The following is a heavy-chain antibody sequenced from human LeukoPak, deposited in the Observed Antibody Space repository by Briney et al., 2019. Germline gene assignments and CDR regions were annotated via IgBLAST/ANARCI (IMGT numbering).Heavy chain of an antibody. CDR3: ARGFGGGYGYNY. CDR2: ISSSSSYI. V-gene: IGHV3-21*01. D-gene: IGHD5-18*01. J-gene: IGHJ4*02. Sequence: GGSLRLSCAASGFTFSSYSMNWVRQAPGKGLEWVSSISSSSSYIYYADSVKGRFTISRDNAKNSLYLQMNSLRAEDTAVYYCARGFGGGYGYNYWGQGTLVTVSS. CDR1: GFTFSSYS.